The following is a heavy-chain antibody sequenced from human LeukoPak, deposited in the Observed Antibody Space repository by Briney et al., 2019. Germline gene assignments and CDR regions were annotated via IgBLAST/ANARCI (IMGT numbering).Heavy chain of an antibody. CDR3: ARHGDYKLGYYMDV. J-gene: IGHJ6*03. D-gene: IGHD4-11*01. V-gene: IGHV4-39*07. CDR2: IYYSGST. Sequence: SETLSLTCTVSGGSISSSSYYWGWIRQPPGKGLEWIGSIYYSGSTYYNPSLKSRVTISVDTSKNQFSLKLSSVTAADTAVYYCARHGDYKLGYYMDVWGKGTTVTVSS. CDR1: GGSISSSSYY.